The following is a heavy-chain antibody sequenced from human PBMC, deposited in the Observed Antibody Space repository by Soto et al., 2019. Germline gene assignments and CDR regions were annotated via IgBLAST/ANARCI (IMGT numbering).Heavy chain of an antibody. V-gene: IGHV1-69*02. CDR3: ASRGTNWGDYYYYYMDV. Sequence: ASVKVSCKASGGTFSSYTISWVRQAPGQGLEWMGRIIPILGIANYAQKFQGRVTITADKSTSTAYMELSSLRSEDTAVYYCASRGTNWGDYYYYYMDVWGKGTTVTVSS. J-gene: IGHJ6*03. CDR2: IIPILGIA. D-gene: IGHD7-27*01. CDR1: GGTFSSYT.